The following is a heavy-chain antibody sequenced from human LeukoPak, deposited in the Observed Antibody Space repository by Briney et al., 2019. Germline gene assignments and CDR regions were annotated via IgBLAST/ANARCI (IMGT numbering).Heavy chain of an antibody. CDR3: AKDRLTLSAFDI. CDR2: ISSSSSYI. CDR1: GFTFSSYN. J-gene: IGHJ3*02. Sequence: GGSLRLSCAASGFTFSSYNMNWVRQAPGKGLEWVSSISSSSSYIYYADSVKGRFTISRDNAKNSLYLQMNSLRAEDTAVYSCAKDRLTLSAFDIWGQGTMVTVSS. V-gene: IGHV3-21*04. D-gene: IGHD3-16*01.